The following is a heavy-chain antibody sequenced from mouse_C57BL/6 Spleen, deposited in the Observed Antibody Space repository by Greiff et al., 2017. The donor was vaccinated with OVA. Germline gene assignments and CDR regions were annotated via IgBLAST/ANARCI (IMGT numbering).Heavy chain of an antibody. CDR2: IYPGSGST. D-gene: IGHD1-1*01. CDR3: ARWTTVVATYYFDY. J-gene: IGHJ2*01. Sequence: QVQLQQPGAELVKPGASVKMSCKASGYTFTSYWITWVKQRPGQGLEWIGDIYPGSGSTNYNEKFKSKATLTVDTSSSTAYMQLSRLTSEDSAVYYCARWTTVVATYYFDYWGQGTTLTVSS. CDR1: GYTFTSYW. V-gene: IGHV1-55*01.